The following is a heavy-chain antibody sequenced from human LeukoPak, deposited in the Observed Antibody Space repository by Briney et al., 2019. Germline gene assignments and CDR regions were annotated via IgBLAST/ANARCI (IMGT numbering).Heavy chain of an antibody. D-gene: IGHD2-15*01. CDR1: GFTVVSNY. CDR3: ARALCSGGSCYDY. Sequence: GGSRRFSWAASGFTVVSNYMSWVRRAPGKGLEWVSVIYSGGSTYYADSVKGRFTISRDNSKNTLYLQMNSLRAEDTAVSYCARALCSGGSCYDYWGQGTLVTVSS. V-gene: IGHV3-66*01. CDR2: IYSGGST. J-gene: IGHJ4*02.